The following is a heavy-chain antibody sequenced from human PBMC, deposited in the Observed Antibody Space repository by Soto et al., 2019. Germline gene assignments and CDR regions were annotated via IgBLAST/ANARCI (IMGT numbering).Heavy chain of an antibody. CDR2: INAGNGNT. CDR1: GYTFTSYA. D-gene: IGHD4-17*01. CDR3: ARDGVTTDYYYYMDV. Sequence: QVQLVQSGAEVKKPGASVKVSCKASGYTFTSYAMHWVRQAPGQRLEWMGWINAGNGNTKYSQKFQGRVTITRDTSASTAYMELSSLRSEDTAVYYCARDGVTTDYYYYMDVWGKGTTVTVSS. V-gene: IGHV1-3*01. J-gene: IGHJ6*03.